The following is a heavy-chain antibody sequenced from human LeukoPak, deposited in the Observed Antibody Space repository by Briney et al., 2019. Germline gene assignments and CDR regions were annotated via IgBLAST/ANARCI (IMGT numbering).Heavy chain of an antibody. CDR2: IYDSGST. D-gene: IGHD6-13*01. CDR1: GGSIRSSYYY. CDR3: ARERGYSSSWYVLDY. J-gene: IGHJ4*02. Sequence: SETLSLTCTVSGGSIRSSYYYWGWIRQPPGKGLEWIGGIYDSGSTNYNPSLKSRVTISVDTSKNQFSLKLSSVTAADTTVYYCARERGYSSSWYVLDYWGQGALVTVSS. V-gene: IGHV4-39*07.